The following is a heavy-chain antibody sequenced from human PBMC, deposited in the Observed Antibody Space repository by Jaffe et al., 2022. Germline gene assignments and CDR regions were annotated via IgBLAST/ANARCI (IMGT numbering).Heavy chain of an antibody. CDR3: ARDKTIIGTTVTTAWPDAFDI. D-gene: IGHD4-17*01. V-gene: IGHV4-61*01. CDR1: GGSVSSGSYY. Sequence: QVQLQESGPGLVKPSETLSLTCTVSGGSVSSGSYYWSWIRQPPGKGLEWIGYIYYSGSTNYNPSLKSRVTISVDTSKNQFSLKLSSVTAADTAVYYCARDKTIIGTTVTTAWPDAFDIWGQGTMVTVSS. CDR2: IYYSGST. J-gene: IGHJ3*02.